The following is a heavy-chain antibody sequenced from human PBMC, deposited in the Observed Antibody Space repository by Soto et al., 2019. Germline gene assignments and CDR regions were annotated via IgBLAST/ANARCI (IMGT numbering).Heavy chain of an antibody. Sequence: GRSLRLSCAASGFTFSSYGMHWVRQAPGKGLEWVAVISYDGSNKYYADSVKGRFTISRDNSKNTLYLQMNSLRAEDTAVYYCAKELLWFGEHYFDYWGQGTLVTVSS. CDR3: AKELLWFGEHYFDY. D-gene: IGHD3-10*01. J-gene: IGHJ4*02. CDR2: ISYDGSNK. V-gene: IGHV3-30*18. CDR1: GFTFSSYG.